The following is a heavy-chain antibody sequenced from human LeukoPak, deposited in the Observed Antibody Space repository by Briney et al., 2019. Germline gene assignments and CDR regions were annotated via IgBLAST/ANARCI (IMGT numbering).Heavy chain of an antibody. Sequence: SETLSLTCTVSGGSISSGGYYWSWIRQPPGKGLEWIGEINHSGSTNYNPSLKSRVTMSVDTSKNQFSLKLSSVTAADTAVYYCARGDSSGYSPFDNWGQGTLVTVSS. J-gene: IGHJ4*02. CDR3: ARGDSSGYSPFDN. D-gene: IGHD3-22*01. CDR1: GGSISSGGYY. CDR2: INHSGST. V-gene: IGHV4-39*07.